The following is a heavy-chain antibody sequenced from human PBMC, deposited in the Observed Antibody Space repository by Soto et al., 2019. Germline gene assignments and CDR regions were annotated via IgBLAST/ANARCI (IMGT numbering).Heavy chain of an antibody. J-gene: IGHJ2*01. CDR2: ISESGHHT. CDR1: GFPSSTYA. V-gene: IGHV3-23*01. Sequence: DVQLLESGGGLVEPGGSLTLSCAASGFPSSTYALNWVSQAPGKGPEWVSTISESGHHTHYADSVKGRFTISRDKSKNTLSLQMNSLRVDDTAIYYCTKSDGCGGGACYTGTYYYFDVWGRGTLVTVSS. CDR3: TKSDGCGGGACYTGTYYYFDV. D-gene: IGHD3-16*02.